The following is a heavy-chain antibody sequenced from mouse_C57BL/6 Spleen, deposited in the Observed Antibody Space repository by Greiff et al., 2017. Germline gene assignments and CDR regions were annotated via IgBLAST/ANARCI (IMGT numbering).Heavy chain of an antibody. D-gene: IGHD2-1*01. V-gene: IGHV5-4*01. CDR2: ISDGGSYT. CDR3: AREEGNYLAWFAD. J-gene: IGHJ3*01. CDR1: GFTFSSYA. Sequence: EVMLVESGGGLVKPGGSLKLSCAASGFTFSSYAMSWVRQTPEKRLEWVATISDGGSYTYYPDNVKGRFTISRDNAKNNLYLQMSHLKSEDTAMYYCAREEGNYLAWFADWGQGTLVTVSA.